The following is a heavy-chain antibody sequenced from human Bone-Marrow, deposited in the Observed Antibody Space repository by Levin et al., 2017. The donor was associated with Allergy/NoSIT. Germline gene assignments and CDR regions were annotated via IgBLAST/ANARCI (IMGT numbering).Heavy chain of an antibody. CDR1: GGSLDYYY. J-gene: IGHJ4*02. Sequence: SETLSLTCTVSGGSLDYYYWGWIRQPPGKGLEWIGYIYDNGRTNYNPSLKSRLTISEQTSKNQFSMKLTSVTAADTALYYCARASNIPHTFIDYWGQGTLVTVSS. CDR3: ARASNIPHTFIDY. D-gene: IGHD2-2*02. CDR2: IYDNGRT. V-gene: IGHV4-59*01.